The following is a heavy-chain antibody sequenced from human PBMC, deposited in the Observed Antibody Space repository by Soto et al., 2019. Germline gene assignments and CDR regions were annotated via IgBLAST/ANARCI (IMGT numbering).Heavy chain of an antibody. CDR1: GGSISSYY. CDR2: IYYSGST. V-gene: IGHV4-59*01. J-gene: IGHJ5*02. D-gene: IGHD3-10*01. Sequence: PSETLSLTCTVSGGSISSYYWSWIRQPPGKGLEWIGCIYYSGSTNYNPSLKSRVTISVDTSKNQFSLTLSSVTAADTAVYYCARYGSGSYPRFDPRGQRNLFTVSS. CDR3: ARYGSGSYPRFDP.